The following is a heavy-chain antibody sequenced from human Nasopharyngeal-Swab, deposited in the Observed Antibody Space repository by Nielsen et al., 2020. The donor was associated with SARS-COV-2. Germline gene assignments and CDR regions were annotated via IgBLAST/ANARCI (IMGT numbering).Heavy chain of an antibody. Sequence: VRQMPGKGLEWMGRIDPSDSYTNYSPSFQGQVTISADKSISTAYLQWSSLKASDTVMYYCARLGRGYCSGGSCPTWGAFDIWGQGTMVTVSS. CDR3: ARLGRGYCSGGSCPTWGAFDI. V-gene: IGHV5-10-1*04. D-gene: IGHD2-15*01. CDR2: IDPSDSYT. J-gene: IGHJ3*02.